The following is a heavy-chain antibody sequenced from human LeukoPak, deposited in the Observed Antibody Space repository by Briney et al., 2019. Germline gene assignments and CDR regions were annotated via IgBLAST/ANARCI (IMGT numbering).Heavy chain of an antibody. D-gene: IGHD1-26*01. CDR1: GFTFSSYG. CDR2: INHSGST. CDR3: ARVRGWELLRSFDY. V-gene: IGHV4-34*01. Sequence: GSLRLSCAASGFTFSSYGMHWVRQPPGKGLEWIGEINHSGSTNYNPSLKSRVTISVDTSKNQFSLKLSSVTAADTAVYYCARVRGWELLRSFDYWGQGTLVTVSS. J-gene: IGHJ4*02.